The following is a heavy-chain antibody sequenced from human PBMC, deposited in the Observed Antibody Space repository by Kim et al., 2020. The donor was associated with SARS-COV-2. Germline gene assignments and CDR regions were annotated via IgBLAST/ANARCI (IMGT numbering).Heavy chain of an antibody. CDR2: IKQDGSEK. CDR3: ARGSLSSGWFRSDAFDI. J-gene: IGHJ3*02. D-gene: IGHD6-19*01. Sequence: GGSLRLSCAASGFTFSSYWMSWVRQAPGKGLEWVANIKQDGSEKYYVDSVKGRFTISRDNAKNSLYLQMNSLRAEDTAVYYCARGSLSSGWFRSDAFDIWGQGTMVTVSS. V-gene: IGHV3-7*03. CDR1: GFTFSSYW.